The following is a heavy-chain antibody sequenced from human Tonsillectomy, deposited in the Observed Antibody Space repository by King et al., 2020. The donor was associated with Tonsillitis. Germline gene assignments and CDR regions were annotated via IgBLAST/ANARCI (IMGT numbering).Heavy chain of an antibody. CDR2: IDWDDDK. D-gene: IGHD5-18*01. J-gene: IGHJ4*02. V-gene: IGHV2-70*01. CDR3: ARTRYSCGTLGGFDY. Sequence: VTLKESGPALVKPTQTLTLTCTFSGFSLSTSGMCVSWIRQPPGKALEWLAFIDWDDDKYYSTSLKTRLTISKDTSKNQVVLTMTNMDPVDTATYYCARTRYSCGTLGGFDYWGQGTLVTVSS. CDR1: GFSLSTSGMC.